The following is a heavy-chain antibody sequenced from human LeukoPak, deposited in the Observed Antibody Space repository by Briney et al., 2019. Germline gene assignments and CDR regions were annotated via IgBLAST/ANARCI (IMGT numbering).Heavy chain of an antibody. Sequence: GGSLRLCCAASGFTFSSYAMSWVRQAPGKGLEWVSTISGSGGSTYYADSVKGRFTISRDNSKNTLYLQMNSLRAEDTAVYYCARLEYCSSTSCTTNWFDPWGQGTLVTVSS. CDR3: ARLEYCSSTSCTTNWFDP. V-gene: IGHV3-23*01. D-gene: IGHD2-2*01. CDR1: GFTFSSYA. CDR2: ISGSGGST. J-gene: IGHJ5*02.